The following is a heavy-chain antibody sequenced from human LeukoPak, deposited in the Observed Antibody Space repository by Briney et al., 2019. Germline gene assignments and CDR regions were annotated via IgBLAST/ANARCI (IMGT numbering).Heavy chain of an antibody. CDR2: ISNDGRSK. CDR3: VRDANSGLGTIDH. V-gene: IGHV3-30*04. Sequence: PGRSLRLSCAASGFTFSSYAMHWVRQPPGKGLEWVAVISNDGRSKFYADSVKGRFTISRDNSKNMLSLQVNSLRPEDTSVYYCVRDANSGLGTIDHWGQGTPVTISS. CDR1: GFTFSSYA. D-gene: IGHD1/OR15-1a*01. J-gene: IGHJ4*02.